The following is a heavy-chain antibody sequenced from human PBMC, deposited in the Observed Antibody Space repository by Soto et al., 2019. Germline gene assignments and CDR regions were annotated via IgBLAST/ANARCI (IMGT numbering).Heavy chain of an antibody. CDR3: AKDIGIHSNYEVRYFDY. J-gene: IGHJ4*02. CDR2: ISGSGGST. D-gene: IGHD4-4*01. Sequence: PGGSLRLSCAASGFTFSSYAMSWVRQAPGKGLEWVSAISGSGGSTYYADSVKGRFTISRDNSKNTLYLQMNSLRAEDTAVYYCAKDIGIHSNYEVRYFDYWGQGTLVTVSS. CDR1: GFTFSSYA. V-gene: IGHV3-23*01.